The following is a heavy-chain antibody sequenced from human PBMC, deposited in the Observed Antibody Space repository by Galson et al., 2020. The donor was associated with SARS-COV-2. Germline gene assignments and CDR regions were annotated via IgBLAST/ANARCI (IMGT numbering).Heavy chain of an antibody. CDR2: IIPIFGTA. Sequence: SVKVSCKASGGTFSSYAISWVRQAPGQGLEWMGGIIPIFGTANYAQKFQGRVTITADESTSTAYMEVSSLRSEDTAVYYCARGLCCSSTSCRRCYYYYMDVWGKGTTVTVSS. V-gene: IGHV1-69*13. J-gene: IGHJ6*03. CDR1: GGTFSSYA. CDR3: ARGLCCSSTSCRRCYYYYMDV. D-gene: IGHD2-2*01.